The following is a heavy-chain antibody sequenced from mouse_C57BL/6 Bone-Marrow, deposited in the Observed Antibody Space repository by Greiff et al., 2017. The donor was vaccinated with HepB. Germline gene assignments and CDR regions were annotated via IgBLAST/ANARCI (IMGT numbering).Heavy chain of an antibody. D-gene: IGHD2-3*01. J-gene: IGHJ4*01. Sequence: EVQRVESGGGLVQPGGSLKLSCAASGFTFNDYGMAWVRQAPRKGPEWVAFISNLAYSIYYADTVTGRFTISRENAKNTLYLEMSSLRSEDTAMYYCARPYDGYYDYAMDYWGQGTSVTVSS. CDR3: ARPYDGYYDYAMDY. V-gene: IGHV5-15*01. CDR1: GFTFNDYG. CDR2: ISNLAYSI.